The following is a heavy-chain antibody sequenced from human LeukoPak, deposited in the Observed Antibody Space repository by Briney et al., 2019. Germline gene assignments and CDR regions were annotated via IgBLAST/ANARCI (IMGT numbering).Heavy chain of an antibody. V-gene: IGHV4-34*01. J-gene: IGHJ5*02. Sequence: ASETLSLTCAVSGGPFSGYFWSWIRQSSGKGLEWIGEIHNSGTTNYNPSLNSRVTISEDTSKNQFYLKLSSVTAADTAVYYCAGSNYDNWFDPWGQGTLVSVSS. CDR2: IHNSGTT. D-gene: IGHD3-10*01. CDR3: AGSNYDNWFDP. CDR1: GGPFSGYF.